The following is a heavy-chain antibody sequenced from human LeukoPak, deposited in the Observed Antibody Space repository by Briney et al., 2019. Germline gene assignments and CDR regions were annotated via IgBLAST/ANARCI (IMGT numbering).Heavy chain of an antibody. J-gene: IGHJ4*02. CDR3: ARGRGVYSSGWYGSYFDY. CDR1: GGSFSGYY. CDR2: INHSGST. V-gene: IGHV4-34*01. D-gene: IGHD6-19*01. Sequence: SETLSLTCAVYGGSFSGYYWSWIRQPPGKGLEWIGEINHSGSTNYNPSLKSRVTISVDTSKSQFSLKLSSVTAADTAVYYCARGRGVYSSGWYGSYFDYWGQGTLVTVSS.